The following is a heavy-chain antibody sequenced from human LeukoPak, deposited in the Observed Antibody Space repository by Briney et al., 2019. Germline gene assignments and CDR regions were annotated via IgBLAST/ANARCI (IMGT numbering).Heavy chain of an antibody. CDR3: ARIGYSSGWAFDY. J-gene: IGHJ4*02. Sequence: PSETLSLTCAVYGGSFSDYYWSWIPQPPGKGLEWIGDINQSGSTNYNPSLKSRVTISVDTSKNQFSLKLSSVTAADTAVYYCARIGYSSGWAFDYWGQGTLVTVSS. CDR2: INQSGST. CDR1: GGSFSDYY. D-gene: IGHD6-19*01. V-gene: IGHV4-34*01.